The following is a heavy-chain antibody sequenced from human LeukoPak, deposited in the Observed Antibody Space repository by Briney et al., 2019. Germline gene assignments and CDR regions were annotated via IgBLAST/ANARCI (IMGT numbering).Heavy chain of an antibody. V-gene: IGHV1-18*01. CDR2: ISAYNGNT. CDR3: GRGRTVTTDY. CDR1: GYTFTSYD. D-gene: IGHD4-17*01. Sequence: RASVKVSCKASGYTFTSYDISWVRQAPGQGLEWMGWISAYNGNTNSAQKLQGRVTMTTDTSTNTAYMELRSLRSDDTAVYYCGRGRTVTTDYRGQGTLVTVSS. J-gene: IGHJ4*02.